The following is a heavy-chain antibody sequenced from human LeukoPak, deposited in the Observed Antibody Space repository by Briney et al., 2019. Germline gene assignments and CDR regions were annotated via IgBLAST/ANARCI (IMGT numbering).Heavy chain of an antibody. V-gene: IGHV3-9*01. CDR2: ISWNSGTR. CDR3: AKDISSIPGRGTYYFDS. D-gene: IGHD6-13*01. CDR1: GFTFDDYA. Sequence: QTGGSLKLSCAASGFTFDDYAMHWVRQAPGKGLEWVSGISWNSGTRGYADSVKGRFTISRDNAKTSLYLQMNSLRAKDTALYYCAKDISSIPGRGTYYFDSCAHGTRVTVSS. J-gene: IGHJ4*01.